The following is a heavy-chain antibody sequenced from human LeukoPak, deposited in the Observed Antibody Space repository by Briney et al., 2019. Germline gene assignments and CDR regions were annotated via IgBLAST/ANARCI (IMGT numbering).Heavy chain of an antibody. CDR2: ISSSSSYI. Sequence: GGSLRLYCAASGFTFSSYSMNWVRQAPGKGLEWVSSISSSSSYIYYADSVKGRFTISRDNAKNSLYLQMNSLRAEDTAVYYCARDCSSTSCSLDYWGQGTLVTVSS. D-gene: IGHD2-2*01. J-gene: IGHJ4*02. CDR1: GFTFSSYS. CDR3: ARDCSSTSCSLDY. V-gene: IGHV3-21*01.